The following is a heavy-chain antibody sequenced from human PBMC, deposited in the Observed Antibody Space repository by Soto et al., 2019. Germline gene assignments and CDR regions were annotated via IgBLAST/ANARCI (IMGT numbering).Heavy chain of an antibody. Sequence: PSVKVSCKASGYTFTSYYMHWVRQAPGQGLEWMGIINPSGGSTSYAQKFQGRVTMTRDTSTSTVYMELSSLRPEDTAVYYCHKYSGPLIMPAALGPGTLVTVSS. CDR3: HKYSGPLIMPAA. J-gene: IGHJ5*02. V-gene: IGHV1-46*01. CDR1: GYTFTSYY. D-gene: IGHD1-26*01. CDR2: INPSGGST.